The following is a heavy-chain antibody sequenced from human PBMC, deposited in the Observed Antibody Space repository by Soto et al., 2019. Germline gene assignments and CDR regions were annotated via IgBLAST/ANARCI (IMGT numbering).Heavy chain of an antibody. CDR1: GFTFSSYG. Sequence: VQLVESGGGVVQPGRSLRLSCAASGFTFSSYGMHWVRQAPGKGLEWVAVIWYDGSNKYYADSVKGRFTISRDNSKNTLYLQMNSLRAEDTAVYYCARDGGSSGFYYYMDVWGKGTTVTVSS. D-gene: IGHD6-6*01. CDR2: IWYDGSNK. V-gene: IGHV3-33*01. CDR3: ARDGGSSGFYYYMDV. J-gene: IGHJ6*03.